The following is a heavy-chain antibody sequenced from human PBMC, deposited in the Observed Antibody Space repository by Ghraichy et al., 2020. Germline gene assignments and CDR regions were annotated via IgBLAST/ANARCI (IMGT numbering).Heavy chain of an antibody. CDR1: GGSISSYY. Sequence: SETLSLTCTVSGGSISSYYWSWIRQPPGKGLEWIGYIYYSGSTNYNPSLKSRVTISVDTSKNQFSLKLSSVTAADTAVYYCARDSMVRGDTNSRSMDVWGQGTTVTVSS. J-gene: IGHJ6*02. V-gene: IGHV4-59*01. D-gene: IGHD3-10*01. CDR3: ARDSMVRGDTNSRSMDV. CDR2: IYYSGST.